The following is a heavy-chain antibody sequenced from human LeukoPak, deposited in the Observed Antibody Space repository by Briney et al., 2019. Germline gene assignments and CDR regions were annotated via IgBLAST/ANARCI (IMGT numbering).Heavy chain of an antibody. CDR1: GGSISSSSYY. CDR2: IYYSGST. Sequence: PSETLSLTCTVSGGSISSSSYYWGWIRQPPGKGLEWIGSIYYSGSTYYNPSLKSRVTISVDTSKNQFSLKLSSVTAADTAVYYCARLGYYGSGSYYAFYWYFDLWGRGTLVTVSS. CDR3: ARLGYYGSGSYYAFYWYFDL. D-gene: IGHD3-10*01. J-gene: IGHJ2*01. V-gene: IGHV4-39*01.